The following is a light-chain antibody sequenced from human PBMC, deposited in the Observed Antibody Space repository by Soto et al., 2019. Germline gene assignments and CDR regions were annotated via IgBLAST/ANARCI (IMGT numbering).Light chain of an antibody. CDR1: SSDVGGFNY. V-gene: IGLV2-14*01. J-gene: IGLJ1*01. CDR2: DVS. Sequence: QSVLTQPASVSGSPGQSVTISCTGTSSDVGGFNYVSWYQQHPGKAPKLMIYDVSNRPSGVSNRFSGSKSGNTASLTISRLQAEDEADYHCRSYRSSSTPVFGTGTKLTVL. CDR3: RSYRSSSTPV.